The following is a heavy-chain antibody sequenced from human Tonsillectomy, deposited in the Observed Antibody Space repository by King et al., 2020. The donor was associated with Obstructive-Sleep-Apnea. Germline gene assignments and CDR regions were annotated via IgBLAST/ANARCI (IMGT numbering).Heavy chain of an antibody. CDR3: ARDGNWGSGWFDP. D-gene: IGHD7-27*01. CDR1: GGSISSGGYY. V-gene: IGHV4-31*03. CDR2: IYYSGST. J-gene: IGHJ5*02. Sequence: QLQESGPGLVKPSQTLSLTCTVSGGSISSGGYYWSWIRQHPGKGLEWIGYIYYSGSTYYNPSLKSRVTISVDTSKYQFSLKLSSVTAADTAVYYCARDGNWGSGWFDPWGQGTLVTVSS.